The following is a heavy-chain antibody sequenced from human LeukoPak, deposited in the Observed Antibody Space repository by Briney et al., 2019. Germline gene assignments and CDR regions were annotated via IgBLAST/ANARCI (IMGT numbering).Heavy chain of an antibody. J-gene: IGHJ4*02. CDR3: ASLLNVAGYSGYDSDY. CDR2: INHSGST. V-gene: IGHV4-34*01. CDR1: GGSFSGYY. Sequence: SETLSLTCAVYGGSFSGYYWSWIRQPPGKGLEWIGEINHSGSTNYNPSLKSRVTTSVDPSKNQFSLKLSSVTAADTAVYYCASLLNVAGYSGYDSDYWGQGTLVTVSS. D-gene: IGHD5-12*01.